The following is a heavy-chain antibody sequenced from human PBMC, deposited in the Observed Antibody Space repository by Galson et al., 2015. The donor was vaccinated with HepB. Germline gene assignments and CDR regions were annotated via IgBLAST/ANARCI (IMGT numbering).Heavy chain of an antibody. CDR3: AREAGGDNGSSWFYFDR. CDR1: GFTFSSYW. D-gene: IGHD6-13*01. V-gene: IGHV3-7*03. J-gene: IGHJ4*02. CDR2: IKGDGSDK. Sequence: SLRLSCAASGFTFSSYWMSWVRQTPGKGPEWVARIKGDGSDKSYVDSVEGRFTISRDNAKNSVYLRMDSLRVEDTAVYYCAREAGGDNGSSWFYFDRWGQGTLVTVSS.